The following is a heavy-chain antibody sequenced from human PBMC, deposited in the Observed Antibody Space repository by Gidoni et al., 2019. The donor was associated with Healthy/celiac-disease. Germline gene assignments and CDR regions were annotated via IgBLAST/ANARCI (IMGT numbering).Heavy chain of an antibody. CDR2: ISGSGGST. J-gene: IGHJ4*02. CDR1: GFPFRSYA. D-gene: IGHD3-22*01. CDR3: AKDRLPGDDSSGYLG. V-gene: IGHV3-23*01. Sequence: EVQLLESGGGLVQPGGSLRLSCSASGFPFRSYAMSWVRQAPGKGLEWVSAISGSGGSTYYADSVKGRFTISRDNSKNTLYLQMNSLRAEDTAVYYCAKDRLPGDDSSGYLGWGQGTLVTVSS.